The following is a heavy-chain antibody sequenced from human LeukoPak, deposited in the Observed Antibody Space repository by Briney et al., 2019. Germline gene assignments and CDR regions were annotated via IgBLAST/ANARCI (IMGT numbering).Heavy chain of an antibody. J-gene: IGHJ6*03. V-gene: IGHV3-30*03. CDR2: ISYDGSNK. CDR1: GFTFSSYG. Sequence: GRSLRLSCAASGFTFSSYGMHWVRQAPGKGLEWVAVISYDGSNKYYADSVKGRFTISRDNSKNTLYLQMNSLRAEDTAVYYCARDQLEIYYYYYYMDVWGKGTTVTVSS. CDR3: ARDQLEIYYYYYYMDV. D-gene: IGHD6-6*01.